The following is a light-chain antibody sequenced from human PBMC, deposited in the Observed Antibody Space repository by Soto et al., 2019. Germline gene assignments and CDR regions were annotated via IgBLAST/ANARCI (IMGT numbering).Light chain of an antibody. CDR1: TGPVTSGRY. Sequence: QAVVTQEPSLTVSPGGTVTLTCDSSTGPVTSGRYPYWFQQKPGQAPRTLIYDTSLKYSWTPARFSGSLLRGKAALPLSGARPEDEADYYCLLSYSGGRVFGGGTKLTVL. V-gene: IGLV7-46*01. J-gene: IGLJ3*02. CDR2: DTS. CDR3: LLSYSGGRV.